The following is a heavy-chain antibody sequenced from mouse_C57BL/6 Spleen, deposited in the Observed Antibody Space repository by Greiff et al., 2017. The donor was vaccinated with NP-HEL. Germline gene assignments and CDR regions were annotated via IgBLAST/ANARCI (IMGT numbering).Heavy chain of an antibody. J-gene: IGHJ3*01. Sequence: EVQLQESGAELVRPGASVKLSCTASGFNIKDDYMHWVKQRPEQGLEWIGWIDPENGDTEYASKFQGKATITADTSSNTAYLQLSSLTSEDTAVYYCIAAPWFAYWGQGTLVTVSA. CDR3: IAAPWFAY. V-gene: IGHV14-4*01. CDR2: IDPENGDT. CDR1: GFNIKDDY.